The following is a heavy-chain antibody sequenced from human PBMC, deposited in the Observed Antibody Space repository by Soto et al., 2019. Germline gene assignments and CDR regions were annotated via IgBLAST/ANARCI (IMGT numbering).Heavy chain of an antibody. CDR3: ARDVTGFDP. J-gene: IGHJ5*02. Sequence: GGSLRLSCAASGFTFSSYAMHWVRQAPGKGLEWVAVISYDGSNKYYADSVKGRFTISRDNSKNTLYLQMNSLRAEDTAVYYCARDVTGFDPWGQGXLVTVSS. V-gene: IGHV3-30-3*01. CDR2: ISYDGSNK. CDR1: GFTFSSYA. D-gene: IGHD1-20*01.